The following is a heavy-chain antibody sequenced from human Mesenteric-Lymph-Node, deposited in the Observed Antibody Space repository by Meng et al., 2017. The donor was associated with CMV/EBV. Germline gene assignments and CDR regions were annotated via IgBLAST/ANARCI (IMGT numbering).Heavy chain of an antibody. V-gene: IGHV3-11*01. CDR1: GFTFNDYF. D-gene: IGHD6-13*01. CDR2: ISSSGDTI. CDR3: AKVDSGSWYRGFFDY. Sequence: GESLKISCAASGFTFNDYFMTWIRQAPGKGLEWISYISSSGDTIHYADSVKGRFTISRDNSKNTLYLQMNRLRAEDTAVYYCAKVDSGSWYRGFFDYWGQGTLVTVSS. J-gene: IGHJ4*02.